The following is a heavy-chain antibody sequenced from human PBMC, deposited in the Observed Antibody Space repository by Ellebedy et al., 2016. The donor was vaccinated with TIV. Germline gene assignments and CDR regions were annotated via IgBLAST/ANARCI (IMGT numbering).Heavy chain of an antibody. CDR3: ARVDRVVRYFDY. J-gene: IGHJ4*02. V-gene: IGHV3-11*04. Sequence: GGSLRLSCAASGFTFSDYYMSWIRQAPGKGLEWVSYVSSSGSTIYYADSVKGRFTISRDNAKNSLFLQMNSLRVEDTAVYYCARVDRVVRYFDYWGQGTLVTVSS. D-gene: IGHD3-10*01. CDR1: GFTFSDYY. CDR2: VSSSGSTI.